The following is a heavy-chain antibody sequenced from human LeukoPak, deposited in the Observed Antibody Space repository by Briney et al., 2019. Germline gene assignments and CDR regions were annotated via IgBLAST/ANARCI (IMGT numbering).Heavy chain of an antibody. D-gene: IGHD3-22*01. V-gene: IGHV4-61*01. CDR3: ARSYYDSSGYTPAIDY. Sequence: PSDTLSLTCTVAGDPVTSGNNYWTWTRQPPGQGLMRTGHIYYTGTTKYNPSLKSRVTISVDTSQNQFSLKLSSVTAADTAVYYCARSYYDSSGYTPAIDYWGQGTLVTASS. J-gene: IGHJ4*02. CDR2: IYYTGTT. CDR1: GDPVTSGNNY.